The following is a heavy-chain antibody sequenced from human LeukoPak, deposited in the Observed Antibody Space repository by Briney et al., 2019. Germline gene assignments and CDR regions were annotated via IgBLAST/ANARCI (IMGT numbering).Heavy chain of an antibody. CDR3: ARDREMATINPDAFDI. CDR1: GFTFDDYG. D-gene: IGHD5-24*01. CDR2: INWNGGST. Sequence: GGSLRLSCAASGFTFDDYGMSWVRQAPGKGLEWVSGINWNGGSTGYADSVKGRFTISRDNAKNSLYLKMNSLRAEDTALYYCARDREMATINPDAFDIWGQGTMVTVSS. V-gene: IGHV3-20*04. J-gene: IGHJ3*02.